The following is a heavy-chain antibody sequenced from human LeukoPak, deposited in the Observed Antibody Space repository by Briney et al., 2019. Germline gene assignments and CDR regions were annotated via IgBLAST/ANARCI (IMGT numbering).Heavy chain of an antibody. D-gene: IGHD6-6*01. CDR1: GGSISSYY. CDR3: AREKKFGISSQSYYYYMDV. CDR2: IYTSGST. V-gene: IGHV4-4*09. Sequence: PSETLSLTCTVSGGSISSYYWSWIRQPPGKGLEWIGYIYTSGSTNYNPSLKSRVTISVDTSKNQFSLKLSSVTAADTAVYYCAREKKFGISSQSYYYYMDVWGTGTTVTVSS. J-gene: IGHJ6*03.